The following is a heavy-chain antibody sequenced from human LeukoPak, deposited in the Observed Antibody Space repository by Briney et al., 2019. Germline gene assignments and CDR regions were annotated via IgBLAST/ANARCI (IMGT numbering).Heavy chain of an antibody. V-gene: IGHV1-18*01. Sequence: ASVKVSCKASGYTFTSYGISWVRQAPGQGLEWMGWISAYNGNTNYAQKFQGRVTMTRDTSTSTVYMELSSLRSEDTAVYYCARDRLGFSFDPWGQGTLVTVSS. CDR1: GYTFTSYG. D-gene: IGHD3-10*01. J-gene: IGHJ5*02. CDR2: ISAYNGNT. CDR3: ARDRLGFSFDP.